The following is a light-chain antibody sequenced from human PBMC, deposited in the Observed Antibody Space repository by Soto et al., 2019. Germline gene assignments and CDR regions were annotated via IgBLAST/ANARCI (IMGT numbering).Light chain of an antibody. CDR2: GGS. V-gene: IGKV3-20*01. Sequence: EVVLTQSPGALSLSPGEGVTLSCRASQNIRGSELAWYRQKRGQAPRLLIYGGSSRAEGIPDRFSGRGTGTNFTLTISRLDPEDSAVYYCQDYGTSHPWTFGQGTKLEIK. J-gene: IGKJ1*01. CDR3: QDYGTSHPWT. CDR1: QNIRGSE.